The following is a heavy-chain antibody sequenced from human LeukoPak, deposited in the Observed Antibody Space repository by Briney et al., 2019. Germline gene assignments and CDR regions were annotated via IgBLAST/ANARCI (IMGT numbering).Heavy chain of an antibody. J-gene: IGHJ4*02. D-gene: IGHD1-1*01. V-gene: IGHV3-23*01. CDR3: ARGTGTTAYFDY. Sequence: PGGSLRLSCAASGFNFTSYAMGWVRQAPGKGLEWVSDLSVSGDRTYHADSVKGRFTISRDNAKNSLYLQVNSLRAEDTAVYYCARGTGTTAYFDYWGPGTLVTVSS. CDR2: LSVSGDRT. CDR1: GFNFTSYA.